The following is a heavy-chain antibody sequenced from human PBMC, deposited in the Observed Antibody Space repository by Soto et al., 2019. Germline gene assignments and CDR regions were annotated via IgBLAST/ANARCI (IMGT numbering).Heavy chain of an antibody. V-gene: IGHV1-69*13. J-gene: IGHJ4*02. CDR2: IIPIFGTA. CDR1: GGTFSSYA. Sequence: SVKVSCKASGGTFSSYAISWVRQAPGQGLEWMGGIIPIFGTANYAQKFQGRVTITADESTSTAYMELSSLRSEDTAVDYCARPISSSWYGRQFDYWGQGTLVTVSS. CDR3: ARPISSSWYGRQFDY. D-gene: IGHD6-13*01.